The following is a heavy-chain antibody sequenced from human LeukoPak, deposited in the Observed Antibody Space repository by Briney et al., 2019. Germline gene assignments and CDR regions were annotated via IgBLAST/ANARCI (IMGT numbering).Heavy chain of an antibody. J-gene: IGHJ3*02. CDR3: ARVAIPADISGDFYAFDI. D-gene: IGHD2-2*02. CDR1: GDTLNTHT. CDR2: INPSFGTS. Sequence: ASVPVTCKASGDTLNTHTLGWVRQAPGQGLEWVGGINPSFGTSNPAPGFRARVNLTADDTAGKVFMQLNRLTSEDTAVYFCARVAIPADISGDFYAFDIWGQGTMVIVSS. V-gene: IGHV1-69*13.